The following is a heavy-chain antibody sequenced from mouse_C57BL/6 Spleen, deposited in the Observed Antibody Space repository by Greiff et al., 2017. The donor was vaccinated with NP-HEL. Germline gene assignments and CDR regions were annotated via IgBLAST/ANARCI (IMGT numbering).Heavy chain of an antibody. Sequence: VQLQQSGPELVKPGASVKISCKASGYAFSSSWMNWVKQRPGKGLECIGRIYPGDGDTNYNGKFKGKATLTADKSSSTAYMQLSSLTSEDSSVYFCAKYNVTVGEGYYFAYWGQGTTLTFSS. V-gene: IGHV1-82*01. CDR2: IYPGDGDT. CDR1: GYAFSSSW. J-gene: IGHJ2*01. CDR3: AKYNVTVGEGYYFAY. D-gene: IGHD1-1*01.